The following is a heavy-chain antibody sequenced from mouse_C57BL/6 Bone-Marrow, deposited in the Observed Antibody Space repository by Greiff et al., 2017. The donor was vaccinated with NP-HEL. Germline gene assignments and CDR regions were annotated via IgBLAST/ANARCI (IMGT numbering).Heavy chain of an antibody. D-gene: IGHD1-1*01. CDR1: GYTFTSYW. Sequence: VQLQQSGAELAKPGASVKLSCKASGYTFTSYWMHWVKQRPGQGLEWIGYINPSSGYTKYNQKFKDKATLTADKSSSTAYMQLSSLTYEDSAVYDCARDYYGSSPYWYFDVWGTGTTVTVSS. CDR3: ARDYYGSSPYWYFDV. J-gene: IGHJ1*03. CDR2: INPSSGYT. V-gene: IGHV1-7*01.